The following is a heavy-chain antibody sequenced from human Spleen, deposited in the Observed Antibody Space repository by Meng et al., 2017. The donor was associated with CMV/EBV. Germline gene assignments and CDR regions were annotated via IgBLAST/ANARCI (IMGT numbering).Heavy chain of an antibody. V-gene: IGHV1-69*05. Sequence: SVKVSCKASGGTFSRYPISWVRQAPGQGLEWMGGIIPIFGTANYAQKFQGRVTITTDESTSTAYMELSSLRSEDTAVYYCARGRDKYSYGQTPFDYWGQGTLVTVSS. J-gene: IGHJ4*02. D-gene: IGHD5-18*01. CDR2: IIPIFGTA. CDR3: ARGRDKYSYGQTPFDY. CDR1: GGTFSRYP.